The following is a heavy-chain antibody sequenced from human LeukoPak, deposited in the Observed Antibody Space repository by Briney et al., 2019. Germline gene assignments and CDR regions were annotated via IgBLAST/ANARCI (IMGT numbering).Heavy chain of an antibody. Sequence: PSVKVSCKASGGTFSSYAISWVRQAPGQGLEWMGGIIPIFGTANYAQKFQGRVTITTDESTSTAYMELSSLRSEDTAVYYCARGYGGYDGYYYYMDVWAKGPRSPSP. D-gene: IGHD5-12*01. J-gene: IGHJ6*03. CDR3: ARGYGGYDGYYYYMDV. CDR2: IIPIFGTA. V-gene: IGHV1-69*05. CDR1: GGTFSSYA.